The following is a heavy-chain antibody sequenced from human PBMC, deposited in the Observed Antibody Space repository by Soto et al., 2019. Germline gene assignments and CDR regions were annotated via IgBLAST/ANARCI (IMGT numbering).Heavy chain of an antibody. CDR3: ARGDTPMITGMDSLDI. Sequence: GGSLRLSCAASGFTFSRYWMNWVRQAPGKGLEWVANIKQDGTEKNYVDSVKGRFTISRDNARNSLYLQMDSLRAEDTAVYFCARGDTPMITGMDSLDIWCQGTM. V-gene: IGHV3-7*01. J-gene: IGHJ3*02. D-gene: IGHD5-18*01. CDR2: IKQDGTEK. CDR1: GFTFSRYW.